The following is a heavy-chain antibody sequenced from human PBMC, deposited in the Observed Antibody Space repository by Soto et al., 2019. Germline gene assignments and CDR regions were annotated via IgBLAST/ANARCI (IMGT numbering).Heavy chain of an antibody. Sequence: GGSLRLSCAASRFTFSSYAMSWVRQAPGKGLEWVSAISGSGGSTYYADSVKGRFTIARDNSKNTLYLQMNSLRAEDTAVYYCAKVQAPNYYDSSGYYSPFDYWGQGTLVTVSS. D-gene: IGHD3-22*01. V-gene: IGHV3-23*01. CDR3: AKVQAPNYYDSSGYYSPFDY. CDR2: ISGSGGST. J-gene: IGHJ4*02. CDR1: RFTFSSYA.